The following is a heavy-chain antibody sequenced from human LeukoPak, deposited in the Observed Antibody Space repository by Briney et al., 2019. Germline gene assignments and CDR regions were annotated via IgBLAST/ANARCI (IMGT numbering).Heavy chain of an antibody. D-gene: IGHD2-15*01. CDR2: ISYDGSNK. Sequence: PGGSLRLSCAASGFTFSSYAMHWVRQAPGKGLEWVAVISYDGSNKYYADSVKGRFTISRDNSKNTLYLQMNSLRAEDTAVYYCATARPVGRYCSGGSCSGWGQGTLVTVSS. CDR3: ATARPVGRYCSGGSCSG. J-gene: IGHJ4*02. CDR1: GFTFSSYA. V-gene: IGHV3-30*04.